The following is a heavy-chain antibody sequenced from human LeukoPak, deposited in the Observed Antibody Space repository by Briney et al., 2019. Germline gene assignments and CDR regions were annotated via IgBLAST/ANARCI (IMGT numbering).Heavy chain of an antibody. CDR3: ARDYYDSSGYYSGIDY. D-gene: IGHD3-22*01. V-gene: IGHV4-4*02. J-gene: IGHJ4*02. Sequence: SGTLSLTCAVSGGSTSSSNWWSWVRQPPGKGLEWIGEIYHSGSTNYNPSLKSRVTISVDKSKNQFSLKLSSVTAADTAVYYCARDYYDSSGYYSGIDYWGQGTLVTVSS. CDR1: GGSTSSSNW. CDR2: IYHSGST.